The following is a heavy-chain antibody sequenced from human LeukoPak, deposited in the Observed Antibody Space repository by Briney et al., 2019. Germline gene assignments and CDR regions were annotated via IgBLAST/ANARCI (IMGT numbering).Heavy chain of an antibody. Sequence: PGGSLRLSCAASGFTFSSYWMSWVRQAPGKGLEWVANIKQDGSEKYYVDSVKGRFTISRDNAKNSLYLQMNSLRAEDTAVYYCARWFGGAHDYFDYWGQGTLVTVSS. CDR2: IKQDGSEK. CDR3: ARWFGGAHDYFDY. J-gene: IGHJ4*02. CDR1: GFTFSSYW. D-gene: IGHD3-16*01. V-gene: IGHV3-7*01.